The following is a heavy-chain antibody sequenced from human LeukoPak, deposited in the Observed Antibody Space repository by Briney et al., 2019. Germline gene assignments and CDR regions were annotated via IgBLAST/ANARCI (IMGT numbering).Heavy chain of an antibody. Sequence: SETLSLTCTVSGGSISSYYWSWIRQPAGKGLKWIGRIYTSGSTNYNPSLKSRVTMSVDTSKNQFSLKLSSVTAADTGVYYCARLLTTVRVFDYWGQGTLVTVSS. J-gene: IGHJ4*02. CDR3: ARLLTTVRVFDY. V-gene: IGHV4-4*07. CDR1: GGSISSYY. CDR2: IYTSGST. D-gene: IGHD4-17*01.